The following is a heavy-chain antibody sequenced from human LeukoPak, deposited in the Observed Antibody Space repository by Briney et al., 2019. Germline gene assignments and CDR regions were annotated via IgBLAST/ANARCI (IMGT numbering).Heavy chain of an antibody. CDR2: IKQDGSEK. D-gene: IGHD5-18*01. J-gene: IGHJ4*02. V-gene: IGHV3-7*05. Sequence: GGSLRLSCAASGFTLSNLWMSWVRQAPGQGLEWVANIKQDGSEKYYVDSVKGRFTISRDNAKDSLYLQMSSLRDEDTAVYYCARDSGYSYADDYWGQGTLVTVSS. CDR3: ARDSGYSYADDY. CDR1: GFTLSNLW.